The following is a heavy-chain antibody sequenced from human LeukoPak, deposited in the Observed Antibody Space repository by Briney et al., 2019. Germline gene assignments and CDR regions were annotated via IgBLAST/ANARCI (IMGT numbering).Heavy chain of an antibody. Sequence: SQTLSLTCAISGDSVSSNSAAWNWIRQSPSRGLEWLGRTYYRSKWYNDYAVPVKSRITINPDTSKNQFSLQLDSVTPGDTAVYYCCHSLSGRTGAFDIWGRGTVVTVSS. CDR1: GDSVSSNSAA. J-gene: IGHJ3*02. D-gene: IGHD2-21*01. V-gene: IGHV6-1*01. CDR3: CHSLSGRTGAFDI. CDR2: TYYRSKWYN.